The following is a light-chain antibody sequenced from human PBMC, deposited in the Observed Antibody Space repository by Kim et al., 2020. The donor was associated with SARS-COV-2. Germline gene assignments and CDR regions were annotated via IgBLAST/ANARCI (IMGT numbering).Light chain of an antibody. CDR1: QNVGNSN. Sequence: PGEKASPACRASQNVGNSNLAWYQQKPGQAPRLLIYGTSNRATGIPTRFSGSGSGTDFTLTISRLEPEDFAVYYCQQYSDSPPGTFGQGTKVDIK. J-gene: IGKJ1*01. CDR2: GTS. CDR3: QQYSDSPPGT. V-gene: IGKV3-20*01.